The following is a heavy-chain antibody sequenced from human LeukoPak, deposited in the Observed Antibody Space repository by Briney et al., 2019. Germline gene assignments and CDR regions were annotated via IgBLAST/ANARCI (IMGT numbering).Heavy chain of an antibody. CDR3: ARGYHRYYYGSGRWYNWFDP. V-gene: IGHV1-8*01. Sequence: ASVKVSCKASGYTFTSYDINWVRQATGQGLEWMGWMNPNSGNTGYAHKFQGRVTMTRNTSISSAYMELSSLRSEDTAVYYCARGYHRYYYGSGRWYNWFDPWGQGTLVTVSS. D-gene: IGHD3-10*01. J-gene: IGHJ5*02. CDR1: GYTFTSYD. CDR2: MNPNSGNT.